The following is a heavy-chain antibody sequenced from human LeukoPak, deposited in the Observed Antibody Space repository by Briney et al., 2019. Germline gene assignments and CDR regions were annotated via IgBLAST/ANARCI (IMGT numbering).Heavy chain of an antibody. Sequence: GGSLRLSCVASGFTFSDYYMSWIRQAPGKGLEWVSYISSSGSTIYYADSVKGRFTISRDNAKNSLYLQMNSLRAEDTAVYYCASEHSGYGTDYFDYWGQGTLVTVSS. CDR3: ASEHSGYGTDYFDY. CDR2: ISSSGSTI. CDR1: GFTFSDYY. D-gene: IGHD5-12*01. V-gene: IGHV3-11*01. J-gene: IGHJ4*02.